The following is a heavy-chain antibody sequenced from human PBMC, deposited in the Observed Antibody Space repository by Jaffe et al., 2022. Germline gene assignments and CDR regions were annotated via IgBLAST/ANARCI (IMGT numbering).Heavy chain of an antibody. CDR1: GFTFSGSA. D-gene: IGHD4-17*01. Sequence: EVQLVESGGGLVQPGGSLKLSCAASGFTFSGSAMHWVRQASGKGLEWVGRIRSKANSYATAYAASVKGRFTISRDDSKNTAYLQMNSLKTEDTAVYYCTRHTGSNYGDYAYYYMDVWGKGTTVTVSS. CDR3: TRHTGSNYGDYAYYYMDV. J-gene: IGHJ6*03. V-gene: IGHV3-73*02. CDR2: IRSKANSYAT.